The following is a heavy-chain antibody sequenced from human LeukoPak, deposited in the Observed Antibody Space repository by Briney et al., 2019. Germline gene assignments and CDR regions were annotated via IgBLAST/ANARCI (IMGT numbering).Heavy chain of an antibody. CDR2: IDGDGANT. CDR1: GFTFSLYA. J-gene: IGHJ4*02. V-gene: IGHV3-23*01. D-gene: IGHD3-10*01. CDR3: AKRGPGSPQSGKYYFDY. Sequence: GGSLRLSCAASGFTFSLYAMTWVRQTPEKGLEWVSTIDGDGANTYYADSVRGRFTISRDNSKNTLSLQMTSLRADDTAVYYCAKRGPGSPQSGKYYFDYWGQGTLVTVSS.